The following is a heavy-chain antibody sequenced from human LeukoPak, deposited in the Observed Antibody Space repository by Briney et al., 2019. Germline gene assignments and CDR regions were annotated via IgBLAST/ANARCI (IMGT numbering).Heavy chain of an antibody. Sequence: PGGSLRLSCAASGFTFSSHAMTWVRQAPGKGLEWVSAIGGSGASTYYADSVKGRFTISRDGSKKTLYLQMNSLRPEDTAIYYCAKDRATTVVCDASDIWGQGTMVTVSS. CDR3: AKDRATTVVCDASDI. CDR1: GFTFSSHA. V-gene: IGHV3-23*01. J-gene: IGHJ3*02. D-gene: IGHD4-23*01. CDR2: IGGSGAST.